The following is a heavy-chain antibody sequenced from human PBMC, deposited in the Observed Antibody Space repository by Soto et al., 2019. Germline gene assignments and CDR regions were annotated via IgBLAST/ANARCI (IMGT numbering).Heavy chain of an antibody. J-gene: IGHJ4*02. CDR2: IYYSGST. Sequence: PSETLSLTCTVSGGSISSSSYYWGWIRQPPGKGLEWIGYIYYSGSTYYNPSLKSRVTISVDTSKNQFSLKLSSVTAADTAVYYCAREGYYDFWSGYPQYYFDYWGQGTLVTVS. CDR3: AREGYYDFWSGYPQYYFDY. D-gene: IGHD3-3*01. V-gene: IGHV4-39*07. CDR1: GGSISSSSYY.